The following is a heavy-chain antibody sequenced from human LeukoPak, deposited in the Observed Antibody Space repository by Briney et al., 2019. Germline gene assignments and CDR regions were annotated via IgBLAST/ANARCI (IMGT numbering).Heavy chain of an antibody. CDR3: AKNPNGALSSIDD. Sequence: KPGGSLRLSCAASGFTFTSYSMNWVRQAPGKGLEWVSGIRGSGGSTYYAESVKGRFTISRDNSKNTLYLQMNSLRVEDTAVYYCAKNPNGALSSIDDWGQGTLVTVSS. J-gene: IGHJ4*02. V-gene: IGHV3-23*01. D-gene: IGHD2-8*01. CDR1: GFTFTSYS. CDR2: IRGSGGST.